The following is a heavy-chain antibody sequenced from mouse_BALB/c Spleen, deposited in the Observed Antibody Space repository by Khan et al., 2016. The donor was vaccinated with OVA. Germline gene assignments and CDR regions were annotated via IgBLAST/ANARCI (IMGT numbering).Heavy chain of an antibody. CDR2: ISSGADYT. CDR1: GFTFSSYS. V-gene: IGHV5-6*01. Sequence: EVRLVESGGDLVKPGGSLKLSCAASGFTFSSYSMSWVRQTPDKRLEWVATISSGADYTYYPESVKGRFTISRDNAKNTLYLQMSSLKSEDTAMYYCASHLTGSFAYWGQGTLVTVSA. CDR3: ASHLTGSFAY. D-gene: IGHD4-1*01. J-gene: IGHJ3*01.